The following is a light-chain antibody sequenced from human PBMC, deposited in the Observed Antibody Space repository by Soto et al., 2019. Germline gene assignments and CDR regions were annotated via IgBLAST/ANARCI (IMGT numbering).Light chain of an antibody. CDR3: QVWDSSSDHVV. CDR1: NLGRKS. Sequence: SYELTQPPSVSVAPGQTARITCGGNNLGRKSVHWYQQKPGQAPVMVVYDESDRPSGIPDRFSGSNSGNTATLTISRVEAGDEADFYCQVWDSSSDHVVFGGGTQLPS. CDR2: DES. V-gene: IGLV3-21*02. J-gene: IGLJ2*01.